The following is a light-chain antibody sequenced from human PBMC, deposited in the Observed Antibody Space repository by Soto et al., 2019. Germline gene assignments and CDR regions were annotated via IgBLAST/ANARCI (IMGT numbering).Light chain of an antibody. V-gene: IGKV3-20*01. CDR1: QSVRSSY. CDR2: AAS. Sequence: VLTQSPGTLSLSPGERATLSCRASQSVRSSYLAWYQQKPGQAPRLLIYAASSRATGIPDRFSGSGSGTDFTLTISRLEPEDVAVYYCQQYGSSPWTLGQGTKGDIK. CDR3: QQYGSSPWT. J-gene: IGKJ1*01.